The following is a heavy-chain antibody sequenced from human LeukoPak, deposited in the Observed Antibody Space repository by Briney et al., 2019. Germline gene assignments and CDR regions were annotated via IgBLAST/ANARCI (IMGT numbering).Heavy chain of an antibody. CDR3: ARIRIANYYDSSGYYSEGMDV. CDR1: GYTFTSYD. Sequence: ASVKVSCKASGYTFTSYDINWVRQATGQGLEWMGWMNPNSGNTGYAQKFQGRVTMTRNTSISTAYMELSSLRSEDTAVYYCARIRIANYYDSSGYYSEGMDVWGQGTTVTVSS. D-gene: IGHD3-22*01. J-gene: IGHJ6*02. CDR2: MNPNSGNT. V-gene: IGHV1-8*01.